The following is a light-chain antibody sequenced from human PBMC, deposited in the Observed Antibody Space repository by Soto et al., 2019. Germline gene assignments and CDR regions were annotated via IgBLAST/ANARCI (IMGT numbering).Light chain of an antibody. Sequence: QSALTQPASVSGSPGQSITISCTGTSSDVGGYNYVSWYQQHPGKAPKLMIYDVSNRPSGVSNRFSGYKSANTASLTISGLQAEDEADYCSSYPSSSTLLYVFGTGTKLTVL. CDR1: SSDVGGYNY. V-gene: IGLV2-14*01. J-gene: IGLJ1*01. CDR2: DVS. CDR3: SSYPSSSTLLYV.